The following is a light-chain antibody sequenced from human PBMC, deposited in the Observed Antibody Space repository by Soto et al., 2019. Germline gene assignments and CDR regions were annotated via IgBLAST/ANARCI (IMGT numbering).Light chain of an antibody. V-gene: IGKV3-20*01. J-gene: IGKJ1*01. CDR2: GAS. CDR3: QQSFSTPPT. Sequence: EIVLTQSPGTLSLSPGERATLSCRASQSVRSSYLAWYQQKPGQAPRLLIYGASSRATDIPDRFSGSGSGTDFTLTISSLQPEDFASYYCQQSFSTPPTFGQGTKGDIK. CDR1: QSVRSSY.